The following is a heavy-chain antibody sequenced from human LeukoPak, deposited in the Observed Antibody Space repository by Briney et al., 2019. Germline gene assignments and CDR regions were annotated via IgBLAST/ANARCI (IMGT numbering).Heavy chain of an antibody. J-gene: IGHJ4*02. CDR2: IYYSGST. Sequence: SETLSLTCTVSGGSISSYYLSWIRQPPGQGLEWIGYIYYSGSTNYNPSLKRRVTISVGTSKNQFPLKLSSVTAADTAVYYCARDFLTGDGVWGEGTLVTVSS. CDR1: GGSISSYY. CDR3: ARDFLTGDGV. D-gene: IGHD3-9*01. V-gene: IGHV4-59*01.